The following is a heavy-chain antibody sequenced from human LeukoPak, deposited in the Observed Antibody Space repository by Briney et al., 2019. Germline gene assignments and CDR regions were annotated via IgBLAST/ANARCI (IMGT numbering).Heavy chain of an antibody. CDR1: GGSFSGYY. Sequence: SETLSLTCAVYGGSFSGYYWSWIRQPPGKGLEWIGEINHSGSTNYNPSLKSRVTISVDTSKNQFSLKLSSATAADTAVYYCARGIAYHDCGDYVYDYWGQGTLVTVSS. V-gene: IGHV4-34*01. J-gene: IGHJ4*02. CDR3: ARGIAYHDCGDYVYDY. CDR2: INHSGST. D-gene: IGHD4-17*01.